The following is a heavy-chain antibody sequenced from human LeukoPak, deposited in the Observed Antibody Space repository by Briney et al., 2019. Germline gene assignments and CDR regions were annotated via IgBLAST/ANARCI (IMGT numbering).Heavy chain of an antibody. CDR2: IYYSGST. Sequence: PSQTLSLTCTVSGGSISSGGYYWSWIRQHPGKGLEWIGYIYYSGSTYYNPSLKSRVTISVDTSKNQFSLKLSSVTAADTAVYYCARAIVPAASFFDYWGQGTLVTVSS. CDR3: ARAIVPAASFFDY. J-gene: IGHJ4*02. D-gene: IGHD2-2*01. V-gene: IGHV4-31*03. CDR1: GGSISSGGYY.